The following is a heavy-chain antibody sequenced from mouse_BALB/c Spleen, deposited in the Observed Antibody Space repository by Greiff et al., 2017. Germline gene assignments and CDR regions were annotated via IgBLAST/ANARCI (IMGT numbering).Heavy chain of an antibody. CDR1: GFNIKDNY. CDR2: IDPANGNT. J-gene: IGHJ3*01. D-gene: IGHD2-3*01. V-gene: IGHV14-3*02. Sequence: VQLKESGAELVKPGASVKLSCTASGFNIKDNYMHWVKQRPEQGLEWIGRIDPANGNTKYDPKFQGKATITADTSSTTAYLQLSSLTSEDTAVYYCARLGWYDTSWFAYWGQGTLVTVSA. CDR3: ARLGWYDTSWFAY.